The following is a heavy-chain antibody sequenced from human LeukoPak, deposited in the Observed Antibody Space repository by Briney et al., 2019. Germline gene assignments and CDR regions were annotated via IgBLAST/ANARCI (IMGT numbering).Heavy chain of an antibody. J-gene: IGHJ4*02. V-gene: IGHV3-7*01. D-gene: IGHD6-19*01. CDR1: GFTFTNYW. CDR3: ARDPGRSGWDY. Sequence: PGGSLRLSCAASGFTFTNYWMSWVRQPPGKGLEWVANIRHDESEIYYVDSVRDRFTISRDNAKDSLFLQMNSLRAEDTAVYYCARDPGRSGWDYWGQGALVTVSS. CDR2: IRHDESEI.